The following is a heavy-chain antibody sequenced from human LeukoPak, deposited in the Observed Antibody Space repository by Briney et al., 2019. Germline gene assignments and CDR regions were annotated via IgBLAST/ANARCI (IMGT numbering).Heavy chain of an antibody. CDR1: GYTFTSYD. V-gene: IGHV1-8*01. CDR2: MNPNGGNT. Sequence: ASVKVSCKASGYTFTSYDINWVRQATGQGLEWMGWMNPNGGNTDYAQKFQPKVTMTRNTSISTAYMELSSLRSEDTAVYYCARGGSSGWHPYYYYYMDVWGKGTTVTVSS. D-gene: IGHD6-19*01. CDR3: ARGGSSGWHPYYYYYMDV. J-gene: IGHJ6*03.